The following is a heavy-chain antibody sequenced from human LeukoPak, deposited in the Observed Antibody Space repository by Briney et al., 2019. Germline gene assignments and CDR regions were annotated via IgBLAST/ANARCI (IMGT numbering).Heavy chain of an antibody. J-gene: IGHJ4*02. CDR2: FDPEDGET. CDR3: ATAVGAVYYFDY. Sequence: ASVKVSCKVSGYTLTELSMHWVRQAPGKGLEWMGGFDPEDGETIYAQEFQGRVTMTEDTSTDTAYMELSSLRSEDTAVYYCATAVGAVYYFDYWGQGTLVTVSS. D-gene: IGHD1-26*01. CDR1: GYTLTELS. V-gene: IGHV1-24*01.